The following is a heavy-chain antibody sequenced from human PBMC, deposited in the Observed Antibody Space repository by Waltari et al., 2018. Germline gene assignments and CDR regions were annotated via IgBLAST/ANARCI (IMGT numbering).Heavy chain of an antibody. CDR3: ARQKNRGWFDY. D-gene: IGHD6-19*01. V-gene: IGHV1-2*02. CDR2: NNPNSGGT. CDR1: GYTFTGYS. J-gene: IGHJ4*02. Sequence: QVQLVQSGAEVKKPVASVKVSCKASGYTFTGYSMHWVRPAPGQGLEWMGWNNPNSGGTNDAQKFQGRVTMTRDTSISTAYMELSRLRSDDTAVYYCARQKNRGWFDYWGQGTLVTVSS.